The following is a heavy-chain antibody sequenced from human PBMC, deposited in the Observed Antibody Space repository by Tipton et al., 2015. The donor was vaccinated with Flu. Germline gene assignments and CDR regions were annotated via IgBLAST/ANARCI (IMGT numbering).Heavy chain of an antibody. Sequence: TLSLTCTVSGGSISTYYWSWIRQPPGKGLEWIGFINYNGGTDYNPSLKSRVTISVDTSKNQFSLRLSSVTAADTAVYYCARDYLLGDLSFFDNWGQGTLVTVSS. V-gene: IGHV4-59*01. CDR1: GGSISTYY. J-gene: IGHJ4*02. CDR3: ARDYLLGDLSFFDN. CDR2: INYNGGT. D-gene: IGHD3-16*02.